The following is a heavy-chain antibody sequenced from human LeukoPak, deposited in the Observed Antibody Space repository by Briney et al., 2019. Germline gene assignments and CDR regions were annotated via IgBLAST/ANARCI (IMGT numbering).Heavy chain of an antibody. Sequence: ASVKVSCKASGYTSTSPDINWVRQATGKGLEWLGWMNPSDNTGYAQKFQGRITMTRDTSINTAYMELSSLRSEDTAAYYCARYTHSYGFDIWGQGKMVPVSS. V-gene: IGHV1-8*01. CDR3: ARYTHSYGFDI. CDR2: MNPSDNT. J-gene: IGHJ3*02. CDR1: GYTSTSPD.